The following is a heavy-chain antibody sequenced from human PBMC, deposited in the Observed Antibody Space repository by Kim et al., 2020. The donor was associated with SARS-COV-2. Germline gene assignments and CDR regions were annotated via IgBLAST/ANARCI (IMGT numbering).Heavy chain of an antibody. D-gene: IGHD3-10*01. V-gene: IGHV3-48*02. Sequence: GRFTISRDNAKNSLYLQMNSLRDEDTAVYYCARDLGQVVRGRAYYGMDVWGQGTTVTVSS. J-gene: IGHJ6*02. CDR3: ARDLGQVVRGRAYYGMDV.